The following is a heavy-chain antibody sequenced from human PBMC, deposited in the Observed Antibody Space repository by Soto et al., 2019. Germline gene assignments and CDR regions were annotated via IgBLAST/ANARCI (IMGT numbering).Heavy chain of an antibody. J-gene: IGHJ4*02. CDR3: VKTLQYSYGLPH. Sequence: PGGSLRLSCSGSGFTFSSYAMHWVRQAPGKGLEYVSTVSSHGGSTYYADSVKGRFTISRDNSKNTLYLQMSSLRPEDTAVYYCVKTLQYSYGLPHWGQGTLVTVSS. V-gene: IGHV3-64D*06. D-gene: IGHD5-18*01. CDR1: GFTFSSYA. CDR2: VSSHGGST.